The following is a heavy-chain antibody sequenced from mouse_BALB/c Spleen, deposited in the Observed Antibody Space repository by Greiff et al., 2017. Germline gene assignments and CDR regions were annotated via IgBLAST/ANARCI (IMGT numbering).Heavy chain of an antibody. J-gene: IGHJ3*01. Sequence: QVQLQQSGPELVKPGASVKISCKASGYAFSSSWMNWVKQRPGQGLEWIGRIYPGDGDTNYNGKFKGKATLTADKSSSTAYMQLSSLTSVDSAVYFCAREGLYEGFAYWGQGTLVTVSA. D-gene: IGHD1-3*01. CDR1: GYAFSSSW. CDR3: AREGLYEGFAY. CDR2: IYPGDGDT. V-gene: IGHV1-82*01.